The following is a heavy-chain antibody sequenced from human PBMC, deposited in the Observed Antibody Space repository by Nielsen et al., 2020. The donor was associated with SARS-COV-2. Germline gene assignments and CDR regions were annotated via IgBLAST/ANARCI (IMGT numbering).Heavy chain of an antibody. CDR1: EFSFSSYT. Sequence: GESLKISCAASEFSFSSYTINWVRQAPGKGLEWVSSISASRIYIFYADSVKGRFTISRNNAKNSVFLQLTGLRAEDTAVYYCARVERGYSYDVWGQGTTVTVSS. J-gene: IGHJ6*02. V-gene: IGHV3-21*01. CDR2: ISASRIYI. CDR3: ARVERGYSYDV. D-gene: IGHD5-18*01.